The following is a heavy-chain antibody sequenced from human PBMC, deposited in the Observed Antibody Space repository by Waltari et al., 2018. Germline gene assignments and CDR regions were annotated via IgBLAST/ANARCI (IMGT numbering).Heavy chain of an antibody. CDR1: GYAYDVLS. V-gene: IGHV1-24*01. Sequence: QVHLVQSGAEVKNPGASVKVSCKVSGYAYDVLSIHWVRQAPGKGLEGVGGFDPELGNTSYTRKCQRRVTMTEDTATDTAYLDLTSLRSDDTAVYYCATEGGVTGFDDWGQGTLVTVSS. CDR2: FDPELGNT. J-gene: IGHJ4*02. D-gene: IGHD2-21*02. CDR3: ATEGGVTGFDD.